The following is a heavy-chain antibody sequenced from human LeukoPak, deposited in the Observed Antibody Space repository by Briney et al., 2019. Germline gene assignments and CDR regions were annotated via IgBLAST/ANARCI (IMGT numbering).Heavy chain of an antibody. CDR1: GASIPPSSATYA. D-gene: IGHD3-10*01. V-gene: IGHV4-39*01. CDR3: ARQVSHAFDV. CDR2: IYYSGTT. J-gene: IGHJ3*01. Sequence: SQTLSLTCSVSGASIPPSSATYAWGWVRQPPGKGLEWIGSIYYSGTTYYNPSLKSRVTISVDTSKNEFSLKLSSVTAADTSVYYCARQVSHAFDVWGQGTMVVGSS.